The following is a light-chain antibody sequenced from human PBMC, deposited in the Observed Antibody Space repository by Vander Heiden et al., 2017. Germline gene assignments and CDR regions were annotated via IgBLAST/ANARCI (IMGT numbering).Light chain of an antibody. V-gene: IGLV1-44*01. Sequence: QSVLTQPPSASGTPGQRVTISCSGSSTNIGSNTVNWYQQLPGTAPKLLLYSNNQRPSGVPDRFSGSKSGTSASLAISGLQSEDEADFYCAAWDDSLSGWLFGGGTKLTVL. J-gene: IGLJ3*02. CDR1: STNIGSNT. CDR3: AAWDDSLSGWL. CDR2: SNN.